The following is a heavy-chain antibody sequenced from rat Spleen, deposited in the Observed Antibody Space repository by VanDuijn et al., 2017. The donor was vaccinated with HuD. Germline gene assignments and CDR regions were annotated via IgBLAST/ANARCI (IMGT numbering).Heavy chain of an antibody. CDR3: ARRHYGYNDYSDY. V-gene: IGHV5-7*01. CDR1: GFPFSDYY. Sequence: EVQLVESGGGLVQPGRSRKLSCAASGFPFSDYYMAWVRQAPTRGLEWVATISYGDSSGHSSTYYRDSVKGRFTISRDNEKSTLSLQMDSLRSEDAATYFCARRHYGYNDYSDYWGQGVMVTGSS. CDR2: ISYGDSSGHSST. D-gene: IGHD1-9*01. J-gene: IGHJ2*01.